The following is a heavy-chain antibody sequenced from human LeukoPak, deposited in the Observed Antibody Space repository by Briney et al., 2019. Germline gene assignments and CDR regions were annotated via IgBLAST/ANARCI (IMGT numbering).Heavy chain of an antibody. CDR1: RYTFTGYY. CDR3: ARDPRSRSGYYDSIFDY. J-gene: IGHJ4*02. V-gene: IGHV1-2*02. D-gene: IGHD3-22*01. Sequence: ASVKGSCTASRYTFTGYYIYWVRQAPGQGLEWMGWINPNSGGTNYAQKFQGRVTMTRDTSISRAYMELSRLRSDDTAVYYCARDPRSRSGYYDSIFDYWGQGTLVTVSS. CDR2: INPNSGGT.